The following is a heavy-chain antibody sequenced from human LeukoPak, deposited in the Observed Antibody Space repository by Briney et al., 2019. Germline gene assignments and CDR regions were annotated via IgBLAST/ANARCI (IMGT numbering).Heavy chain of an antibody. Sequence: PGRSLRPSCAASGFTFSSYGMHWVRQAPGKGLEWVAVISYDGSNKYYADSVKGRFTISRDNSKNTLYLQMNSLRAEDTAVYYCAKEWAAGEDYWGQGTLVTVSS. CDR3: AKEWAAGEDY. V-gene: IGHV3-30*18. CDR2: ISYDGSNK. D-gene: IGHD6-13*01. CDR1: GFTFSSYG. J-gene: IGHJ4*02.